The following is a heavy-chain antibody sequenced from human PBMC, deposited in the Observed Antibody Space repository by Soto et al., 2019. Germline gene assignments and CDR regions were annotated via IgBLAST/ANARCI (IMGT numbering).Heavy chain of an antibody. Sequence: PWKGLEWMGRIDPSDSYTNYSPSFQGPVTTSADKSISTAYLQWSSLKASDTAMYYCASSDYYDSSGYYSSLDVWGQRTAVSVSS. V-gene: IGHV5-10-1*01. CDR2: IDPSDSYT. D-gene: IGHD3-22*01. CDR3: ASSDYYDSSGYYSSLDV. J-gene: IGHJ6*02.